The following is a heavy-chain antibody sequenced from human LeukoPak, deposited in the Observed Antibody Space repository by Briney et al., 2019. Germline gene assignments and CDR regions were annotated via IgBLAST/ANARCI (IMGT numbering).Heavy chain of an antibody. J-gene: IGHJ5*02. CDR2: VYYSGST. CDR3: AKHLTNAYYDMIWFDP. CDR1: GGSISNHY. D-gene: IGHD3-16*01. Sequence: SETLSLTCTVSGGSISNHYWSWIRQAPGKGLEWIGYVYYSGSTNYNPSVKSRVTISVDTSNNQFSLRLSSATAADTAVYYCAKHLTNAYYDMIWFDPWGQGTLVTVTS. V-gene: IGHV4-59*11.